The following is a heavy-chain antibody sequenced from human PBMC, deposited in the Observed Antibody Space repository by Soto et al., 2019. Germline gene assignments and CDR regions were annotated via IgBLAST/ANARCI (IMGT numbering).Heavy chain of an antibody. CDR1: GFTVSSNY. CDR2: IYSGGST. CDR3: ASRLLGYCSGGSCSDFDY. J-gene: IGHJ4*02. D-gene: IGHD2-15*01. Sequence: GGSLRLSCAASGFTVSSNYMSWVRQAPGKGLEWVSVIYSGGSTYYADSVKGRFTISRDNSKNTLYLQMNSLRAEDTAVYYCASRLLGYCSGGSCSDFDYWGQGTLVTVSS. V-gene: IGHV3-66*01.